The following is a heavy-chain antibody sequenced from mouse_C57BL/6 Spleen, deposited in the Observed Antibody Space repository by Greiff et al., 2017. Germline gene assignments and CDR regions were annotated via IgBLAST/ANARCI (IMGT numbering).Heavy chain of an antibody. CDR1: GFTFSSYT. Sequence: EVKVVESGGGLAKPGGSLKLSCAASGFTFSSYTMSWVRQTPEKRLEWVATISGGGGNTYYPDSVKGRFTISRDNAKNTLYLQMSSLRSEDTALYCWARHGSSYDYFDYWGQGTTLTVSS. V-gene: IGHV5-9*01. J-gene: IGHJ2*01. CDR2: ISGGGGNT. CDR3: ARHGSSYDYFDY. D-gene: IGHD1-1*01.